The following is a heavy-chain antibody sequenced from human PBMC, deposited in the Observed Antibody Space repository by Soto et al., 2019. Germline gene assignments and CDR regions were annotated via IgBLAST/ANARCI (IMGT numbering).Heavy chain of an antibody. CDR2: ISYDGSNK. Sequence: GGSLRLSCAASGFTFSSYGMHWVRQAPGKGLEWVAVISYDGSNKYYADSVKGRFTISRDNSKNTLYLQMNSLRAEDTAVYYCAKEQAILWFGELNAFDIWGQGTMVTVSS. CDR3: AKEQAILWFGELNAFDI. D-gene: IGHD3-10*01. CDR1: GFTFSSYG. V-gene: IGHV3-30*18. J-gene: IGHJ3*02.